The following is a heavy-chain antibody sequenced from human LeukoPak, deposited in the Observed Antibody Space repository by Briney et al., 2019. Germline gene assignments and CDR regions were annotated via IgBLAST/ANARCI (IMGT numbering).Heavy chain of an antibody. CDR3: ARDYPPGDY. Sequence: GGSLRLSCTPSGFNFNNFSMTWVRQAPGKELKWVANIKEDGNEKYYVDSVKGRFTISRDNANNSLYLQMNSLGTEDTAVYFCARDYPPGDYWGQGTLVTVSS. CDR2: IKEDGNEK. CDR1: GFNFNNFS. J-gene: IGHJ4*02. D-gene: IGHD3-16*02. V-gene: IGHV3-7*01.